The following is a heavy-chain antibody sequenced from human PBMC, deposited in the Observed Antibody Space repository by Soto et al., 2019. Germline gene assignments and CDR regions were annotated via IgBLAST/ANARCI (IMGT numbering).Heavy chain of an antibody. J-gene: IGHJ4*02. D-gene: IGHD7-27*01. CDR3: AREEKLTGVWEVFLHFDY. Sequence: SETLSLTCTVSGGSISSSSYYWGWIRQPPGKGLEWIGSIYYSGSTYYNPSLKSRVTISVDTSKNQFSLKLSSVTAADTAVYYCAREEKLTGVWEVFLHFDYWGQGTLVTVSS. CDR2: IYYSGST. CDR1: GGSISSSSYY. V-gene: IGHV4-39*07.